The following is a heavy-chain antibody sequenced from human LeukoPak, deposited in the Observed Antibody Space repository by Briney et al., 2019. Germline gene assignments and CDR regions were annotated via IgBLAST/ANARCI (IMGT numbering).Heavy chain of an antibody. V-gene: IGHV3-74*01. CDR3: ARDRCSSTSCDPRYGMDV. Sequence: GGSLRLSCAASGFTVSSNYMNWVRQAPGKGLVWVSRINSDGSSTSCADSVKGRFTISRDNAKNTLYLQMNSLRAEDTAIYYCARDRCSSTSCDPRYGMDVWGQGTTVTVSS. CDR1: GFTVSSNY. J-gene: IGHJ6*02. CDR2: INSDGSST. D-gene: IGHD2-2*01.